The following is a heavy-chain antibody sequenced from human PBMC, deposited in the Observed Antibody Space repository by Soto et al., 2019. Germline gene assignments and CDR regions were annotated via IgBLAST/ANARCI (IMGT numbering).Heavy chain of an antibody. CDR3: ASRHNSGWYYLDH. CDR1: GFSFSGYG. D-gene: IGHD6-19*01. Sequence: GGSLRLSCEASGFSFSGYGMHWVRQAPGKGLEWVAIISYDGSTKYYADSVKGRFAISRDNSKSTLYLQMNSLRAEDTAVYYCASRHNSGWYYLDHWGQGTLVTVSS. CDR2: ISYDGSTK. J-gene: IGHJ4*02. V-gene: IGHV3-30*03.